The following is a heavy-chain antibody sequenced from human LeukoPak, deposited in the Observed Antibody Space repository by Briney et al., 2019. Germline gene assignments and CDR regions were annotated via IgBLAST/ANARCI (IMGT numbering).Heavy chain of an antibody. CDR3: ARYTAMGFDY. Sequence: GGSLRLSCAASGFTFRSYEMNWVRQAPGKGLEWVSYISSSGSTIYYADSVKGRFTISRDNAKNSLYLQMNSLRAEDTAVYYCARYTAMGFDYWGQGTLVTVSS. D-gene: IGHD5-18*01. CDR1: GFTFRSYE. CDR2: ISSSGSTI. J-gene: IGHJ4*02. V-gene: IGHV3-48*03.